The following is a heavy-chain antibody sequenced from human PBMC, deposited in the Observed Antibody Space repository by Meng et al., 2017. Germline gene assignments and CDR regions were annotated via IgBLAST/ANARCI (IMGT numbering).Heavy chain of an antibody. D-gene: IGHD2-21*02. J-gene: IGHJ3*02. CDR2: SSSSGSTI. CDR3: ARTHNPCVVVTAIYDAFEI. Sequence: GESLKIPCAASGFTFSSYEMNWVRQAPGQGLEWVSYSSSSGSTIYYADSVKGRFTISRDHAKNSLYLQMISLRAEDTAVYYCARTHNPCVVVTAIYDAFEIWGQGTMVTVSS. CDR1: GFTFSSYE. V-gene: IGHV3-48*03.